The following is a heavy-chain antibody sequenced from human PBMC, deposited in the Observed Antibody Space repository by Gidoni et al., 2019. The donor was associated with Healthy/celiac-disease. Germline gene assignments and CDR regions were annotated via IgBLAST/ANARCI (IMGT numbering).Heavy chain of an antibody. CDR1: GFPFSSYG. CDR2: IWYDGSNK. CDR3: ARGTSVGDTPSFDY. Sequence: QVQLVESGGGVVQPGRSLRLSCAASGFPFSSYGMHWVRQAPGKGLEWVAVIWYDGSNKYYADSVKGRFTISRDNSKNTLYLQMNSLRAEDTAVYYCARGTSVGDTPSFDYWGQGTLVTVSS. D-gene: IGHD2-8*01. V-gene: IGHV3-33*01. J-gene: IGHJ4*02.